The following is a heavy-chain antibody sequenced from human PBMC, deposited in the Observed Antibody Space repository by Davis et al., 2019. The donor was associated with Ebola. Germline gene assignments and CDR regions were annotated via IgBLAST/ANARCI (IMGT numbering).Heavy chain of an antibody. CDR3: ARDFPFYDFWSGYYSAADAFDI. V-gene: IGHV3-7*01. CDR1: GFTFSSYW. Sequence: GGSLRLSCAASGFTFSSYWMSWVRQAPGKGLEWVANIKQDGSEKYYVDSVKGRFTISRDNAKNSLYLQMNSLRAEDTAVYYCARDFPFYDFWSGYYSAADAFDIWGQGTMVTVSS. CDR2: IKQDGSEK. D-gene: IGHD3-3*01. J-gene: IGHJ3*02.